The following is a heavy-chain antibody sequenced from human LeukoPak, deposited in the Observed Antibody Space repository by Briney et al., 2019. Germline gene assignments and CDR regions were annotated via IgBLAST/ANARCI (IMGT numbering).Heavy chain of an antibody. D-gene: IGHD2-21*02. J-gene: IGHJ4*02. V-gene: IGHV4-34*01. CDR2: INHSGST. CDR1: GGSFSGYY. CDR3: ARWSDCGGDCHILDY. Sequence: SETLSLTRAVYGGSFSGYYWSWIRQPPGKGLEWIGEINHSGSTNYNPSLKSRVTISVDTSKNEFSLKLSSVTAADTAVYYCARWSDCGGDCHILDYWGQGILVTVSS.